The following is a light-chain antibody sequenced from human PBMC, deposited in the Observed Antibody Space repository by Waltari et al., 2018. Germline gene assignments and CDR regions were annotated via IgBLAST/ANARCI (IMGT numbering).Light chain of an antibody. CDR1: QNILSSSDNKNY. CDR3: QQCYHLPS. Sequence: DIVMTQSPDSVAVSLGERATIHCRSSQNILSSSDNKNYLVWYQQKPGQPPKLLISWASTRESGLPDRFSGSGSGTDFTLTISSLQAEDVAVYYCQQCYHLPSFGGGTRVEIK. V-gene: IGKV4-1*01. J-gene: IGKJ4*01. CDR2: WAS.